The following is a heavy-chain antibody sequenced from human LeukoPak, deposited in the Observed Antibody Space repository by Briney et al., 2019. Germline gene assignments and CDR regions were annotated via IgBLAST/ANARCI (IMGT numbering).Heavy chain of an antibody. V-gene: IGHV5-10-1*01. Sequence: GESLQISCKGSRYSSTGYWISWVRQMPGKGLEWMARIDPSDSYTNYSPSFQGHVTISADKSISTAYLQWSSLRASDTAMYYCARSRDGYSSDDRGQGTLVIVSS. CDR2: IDPSDSYT. CDR3: ARSRDGYSSDD. D-gene: IGHD6-19*01. CDR1: RYSSTGYW. J-gene: IGHJ4*02.